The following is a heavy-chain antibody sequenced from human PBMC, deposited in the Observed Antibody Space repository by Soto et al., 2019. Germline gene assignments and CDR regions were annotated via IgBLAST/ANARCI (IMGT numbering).Heavy chain of an antibody. J-gene: IGHJ4*02. CDR3: SREASVLIPAAQPSRFDS. CDR1: GYSFMKYG. D-gene: IGHD2-2*01. Sequence: ASVKVSCKGFGYSFMKYGINWVRQAPGQGLEWVGWISPYSGYTHSAQKFHGRLTLTTDTAASTAYMELRILRSAATALYYCSREASVLIPAAQPSRFDSWGQGTLVTVSS. V-gene: IGHV1-18*01. CDR2: ISPYSGYT.